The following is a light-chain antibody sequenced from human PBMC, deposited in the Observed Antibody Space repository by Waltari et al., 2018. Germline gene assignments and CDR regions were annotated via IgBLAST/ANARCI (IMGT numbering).Light chain of an antibody. CDR3: QKYVSLPAT. CDR2: DAY. J-gene: IGKJ1*01. Sequence: EIVLTQSPGTLSFSTGEGATLSCRASQSVSRSLACYQQKPGQAPRLLIYDAYTRATGSPDRFSGSGSGTDFSLTISRLEPEDFAVYYCQKYVSLPATFGQGTTVEIK. CDR1: QSVSRS. V-gene: IGKV3-20*01.